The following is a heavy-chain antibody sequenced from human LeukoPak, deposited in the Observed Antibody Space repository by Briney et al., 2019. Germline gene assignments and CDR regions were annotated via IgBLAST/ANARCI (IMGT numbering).Heavy chain of an antibody. CDR3: ARGRYYYGSGSLPDY. Sequence: ASVKVSCKASGYTFTSYAMHWVRQAPGQRLEWMGWINAGNGNTKYSQKFQGRVTITRDTSASTAYMELSSLRSEDTAVYYCARGRYYYGSGSLPDYWGQGTLVTVSS. J-gene: IGHJ4*02. CDR1: GYTFTSYA. V-gene: IGHV1-3*01. D-gene: IGHD3-10*01. CDR2: INAGNGNT.